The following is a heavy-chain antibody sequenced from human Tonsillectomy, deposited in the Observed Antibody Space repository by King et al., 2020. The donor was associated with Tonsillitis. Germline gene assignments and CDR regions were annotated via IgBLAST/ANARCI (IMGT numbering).Heavy chain of an antibody. CDR1: GGSISSYY. CDR3: ARENILTGYYMGFDY. J-gene: IGHJ4*02. CDR2: IYYSGST. D-gene: IGHD3-9*01. Sequence: VQLQESGPGLVKPSETLSLTCTVSGGSISSYYWSWIRQPPGKGLEWIGYIYYSGSTNYNPSLKSRVTISVDTSKNQFSLKLSSVTAADTAVYYCARENILTGYYMGFDYWGQGTLVTVSS. V-gene: IGHV4-59*01.